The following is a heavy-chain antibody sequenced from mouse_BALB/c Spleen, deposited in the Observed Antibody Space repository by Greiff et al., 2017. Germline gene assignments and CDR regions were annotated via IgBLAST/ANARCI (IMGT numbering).Heavy chain of an antibody. D-gene: IGHD1-1*02. CDR3: ARGTGSGFDD. J-gene: IGHJ2*01. CDR2: ISSGGST. CDR1: GFTFSSYA. Sequence: VQVVESGGALVKPGGSLQLSCAASGFTFSSYAMSWVRQTPEKRLEWVASISSGGSTYYPDSVKGRFTISRDNARNMLYLQMRSLGTEDTARYYCARGTGSGFDDWGEGTTLTVSS. V-gene: IGHV5-6-5*01.